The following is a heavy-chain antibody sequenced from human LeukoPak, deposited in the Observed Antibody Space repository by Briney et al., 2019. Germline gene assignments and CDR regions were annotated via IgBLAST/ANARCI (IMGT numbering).Heavy chain of an antibody. Sequence: GASVKVSCKASGYTFTSYAMNWVRQAPGQGLEWMGWINTNTGNPTYAQGFTGRFVFSLDTSVSTAYLQISSLKAEDTAVYYCARVNSMPYYDILTGRIPTAFDIWGQGTMVTVSS. CDR3: ARVNSMPYYDILTGRIPTAFDI. V-gene: IGHV7-4-1*02. D-gene: IGHD3-9*01. CDR2: INTNTGNP. J-gene: IGHJ3*02. CDR1: GYTFTSYA.